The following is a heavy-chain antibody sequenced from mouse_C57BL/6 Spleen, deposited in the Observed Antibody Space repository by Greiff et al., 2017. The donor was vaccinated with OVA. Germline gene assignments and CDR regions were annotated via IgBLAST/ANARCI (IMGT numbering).Heavy chain of an antibody. D-gene: IGHD1-1*01. Sequence: VKLQQPGAELVKPGASVKVSCKASGYTFTSYWMHWVKQRPGQGLEWIGRIHPSDSDTNYNQKFKGKATLTVDKSSSTAYMQLSSLTSEDSAVYYCAIEDYYGLWDFDVWGTGTTVTVSS. CDR2: IHPSDSDT. CDR1: GYTFTSYW. CDR3: AIEDYYGLWDFDV. J-gene: IGHJ1*03. V-gene: IGHV1-74*01.